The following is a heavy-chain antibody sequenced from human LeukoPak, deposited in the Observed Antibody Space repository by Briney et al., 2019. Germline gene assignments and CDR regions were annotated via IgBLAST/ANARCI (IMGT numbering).Heavy chain of an antibody. Sequence: GGSLRLSCAASGFTFDDYAMHWVRQAPGKGLEWVSGISWNSGSIGYVDSVKGRFTISRDNAKNSLYLQMNSLRAEDTALYYCAKGLYDSSGYLDYWGQGTLVTVSS. J-gene: IGHJ4*02. D-gene: IGHD3-22*01. CDR2: ISWNSGSI. V-gene: IGHV3-9*01. CDR1: GFTFDDYA. CDR3: AKGLYDSSGYLDY.